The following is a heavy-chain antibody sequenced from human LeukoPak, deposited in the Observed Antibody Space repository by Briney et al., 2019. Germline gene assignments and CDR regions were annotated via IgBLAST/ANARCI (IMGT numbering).Heavy chain of an antibody. CDR2: IYYSGST. V-gene: IGHV4-59*01. D-gene: IGHD6-19*01. CDR3: AREAYSSGWSPFDY. J-gene: IGHJ4*02. Sequence: SETLSLTCTVSGGSISSYYWSWIRQPPGKGLEWIGYIYYSGSTNYNPSLKSRVTISVDTSKNQFSLKLSSVTAADTAVYYCAREAYSSGWSPFDYWGQGTLVTVSS. CDR1: GGSISSYY.